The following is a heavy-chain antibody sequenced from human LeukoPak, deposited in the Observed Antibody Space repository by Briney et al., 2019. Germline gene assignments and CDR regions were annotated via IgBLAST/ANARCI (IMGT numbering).Heavy chain of an antibody. V-gene: IGHV4-34*01. CDR1: GGSFSGYY. CDR3: ARVKRDYYGSGSYYSRRGTNYYYYYMDV. Sequence: SETLSLTCAVYGGSFSGYYWSWIRQPPGKGLEWIGEINHSGSTNYNAYLKSRVTISVDTSKNQFSLKLSSVTAADTAVYYCARVKRDYYGSGSYYSRRGTNYYYYYMDVWGKGTTVTVSS. J-gene: IGHJ6*03. D-gene: IGHD3-10*01. CDR2: INHSGST.